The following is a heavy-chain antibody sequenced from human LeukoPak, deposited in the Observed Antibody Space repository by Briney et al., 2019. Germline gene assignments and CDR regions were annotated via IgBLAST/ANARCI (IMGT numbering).Heavy chain of an antibody. CDR3: ARGIIAAPHNWFDP. J-gene: IGHJ5*02. CDR2: LRYDGSNK. Sequence: GGSLRLSCAASGFTFSNYGMHWVRQAPGKGLEWVAFLRYDGSNKYYADSVKGRFTISRDNSKNTLYLQMNSLRAEDTAVYYCARGIIAAPHNWFDPWGQGTLVTVSS. V-gene: IGHV3-30*02. D-gene: IGHD6-6*01. CDR1: GFTFSNYG.